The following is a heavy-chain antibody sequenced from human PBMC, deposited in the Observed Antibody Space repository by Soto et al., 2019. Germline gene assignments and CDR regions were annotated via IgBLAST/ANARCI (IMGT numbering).Heavy chain of an antibody. J-gene: IGHJ4*02. CDR1: GDSVISDHYY. Sequence: QLQLQESGPGLVKPSETLSLSCTVSGDSVISDHYYWAWVRQPPGKGLEWISNVNYRGNSYQNPSLKSRVTITVDTSTNQVSLKLTSVTAADTSVYYCARQGGNKFDYWGQGTLGTVSS. V-gene: IGHV4-39*01. CDR2: VNYRGNS. D-gene: IGHD3-16*01. CDR3: ARQGGNKFDY.